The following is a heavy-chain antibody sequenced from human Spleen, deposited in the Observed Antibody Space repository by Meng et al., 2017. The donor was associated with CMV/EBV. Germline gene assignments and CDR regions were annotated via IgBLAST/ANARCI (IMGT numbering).Heavy chain of an antibody. J-gene: IGHJ4*02. CDR3: ASDYYDSSGYRDY. CDR1: GFTFSRYA. V-gene: IGHV3-30-3*01. Sequence: GESLKISCAASGFTFSRYAIHWVRQAPGKGLEWLTIISFDAVNKYYADSVKGRFTISRDNAKNSLYLQMNSLRAEDTAVYYCASDYYDSSGYRDYWGQGTLVTVSS. CDR2: ISFDAVNK. D-gene: IGHD3-22*01.